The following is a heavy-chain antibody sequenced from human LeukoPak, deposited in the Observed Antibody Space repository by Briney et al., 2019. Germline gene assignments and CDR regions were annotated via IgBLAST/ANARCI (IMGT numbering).Heavy chain of an antibody. V-gene: IGHV4-34*01. CDR3: ARASCRFCGVDV. D-gene: IGHD3-3*01. Sequence: SETLSLTCAVSGGSFSSYYWSWIRQTPEKGLEWIGEINHSGCTNYNPSLKSRVTISMDASRDQFSLRLSSVTAADTAVYYCARASCRFCGVDVWGQGTTVTVSS. CDR1: GGSFSSYY. J-gene: IGHJ6*02. CDR2: INHSGCT.